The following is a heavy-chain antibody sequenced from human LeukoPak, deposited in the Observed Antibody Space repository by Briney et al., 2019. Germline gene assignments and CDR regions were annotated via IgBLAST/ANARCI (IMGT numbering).Heavy chain of an antibody. J-gene: IGHJ4*02. Sequence: GGSLRLSCAASGFSFSSYSMNWVRQAPGKGLEWVSSISSSSSYIYYADSVKGRFTISRDNAKNSLYLQMNSLRAEDTAVYYCARDGQQLVRLTMYYFDYWGQGTLVTVSS. CDR1: GFSFSSYS. V-gene: IGHV3-21*01. CDR2: ISSSSSYI. D-gene: IGHD6-13*01. CDR3: ARDGQQLVRLTMYYFDY.